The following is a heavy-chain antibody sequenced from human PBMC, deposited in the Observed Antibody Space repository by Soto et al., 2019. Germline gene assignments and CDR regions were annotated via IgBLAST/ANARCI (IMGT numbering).Heavy chain of an antibody. D-gene: IGHD3-10*01. V-gene: IGHV3-74*01. J-gene: IGHJ6*03. CDR3: ARGWFGPDV. CDR1: EFSFSGRS. Sequence: EVQLVESGGGLVQPGGSLRLSCAASEFSFSGRSVHWVRQAPGKGLVWVSGIDKIGTDSTYADSVKGRFTSSRDNAKNTVYLQMNSPRVEDTAVYYCARGWFGPDVWGKGTTVTVSS. CDR2: IDKIGTDS.